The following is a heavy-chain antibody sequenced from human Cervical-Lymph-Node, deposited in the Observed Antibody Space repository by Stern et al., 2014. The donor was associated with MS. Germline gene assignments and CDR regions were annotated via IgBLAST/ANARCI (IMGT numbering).Heavy chain of an antibody. CDR2: TDPSESYV. CDR1: GYSFTGYW. CDR3: ARHDSAGTILY. J-gene: IGHJ4*02. D-gene: IGHD1-7*01. V-gene: IGHV5-10-1*03. Sequence: VQLGQSGAEVKRPGESLRISCKGSGYSFTGYWITWVRQMAGKGLEWMGRTDPSESYVKYSPSFQGHVTISADKSISTAYLQWSSLKASDTAMYYCARHDSAGTILYWGQGTLVPVSS.